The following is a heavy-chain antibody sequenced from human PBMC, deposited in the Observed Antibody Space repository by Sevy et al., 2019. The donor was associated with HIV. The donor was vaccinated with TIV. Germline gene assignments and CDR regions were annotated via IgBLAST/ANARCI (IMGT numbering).Heavy chain of an antibody. V-gene: IGHV3-9*01. CDR3: VKDRSGSYSFAY. CDR1: GFTFDDDT. D-gene: IGHD1-26*01. J-gene: IGHJ4*02. Sequence: SLRLSCAASGFTFDDDTMNWGRQAPGKGLEWVSGVSWSSGNIAYADSVEGRFTISRDNAKNSLYLQMNSLRVEDTALYYCVKDRSGSYSFAYWGQGTLVTVSS. CDR2: VSWSSGNI.